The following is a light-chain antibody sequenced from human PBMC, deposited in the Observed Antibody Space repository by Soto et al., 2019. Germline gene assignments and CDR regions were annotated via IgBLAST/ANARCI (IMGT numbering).Light chain of an antibody. CDR3: QQYNNWLSIT. CDR2: GAS. Sequence: EIVMTQSPATLSVSPGERATLSCRASQSVSSNLAWYQQKPGQAPRLLIYGASTRATGIPARFSGSGSGTEFTLTISSLQSEDFAVYYCQQYNNWLSITLGQGTRLELK. CDR1: QSVSSN. J-gene: IGKJ5*01. V-gene: IGKV3-15*01.